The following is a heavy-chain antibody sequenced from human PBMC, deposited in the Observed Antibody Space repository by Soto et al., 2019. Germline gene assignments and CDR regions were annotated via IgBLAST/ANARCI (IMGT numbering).Heavy chain of an antibody. CDR3: ARKGIWYNYDSNTHYNFDC. D-gene: IGHD3-22*01. Sequence: GGSLRLSCAASGFTFSDYYMSWIRQAPGKGLEWVSYISSSGSTIYYADSVKGRFTISRDNAKNSLYLQMNSLRVEDTAVYFCARKGIWYNYDSNTHYNFDCWGQGILVTVSS. J-gene: IGHJ4*02. V-gene: IGHV3-11*01. CDR1: GFTFSDYY. CDR2: ISSSGSTI.